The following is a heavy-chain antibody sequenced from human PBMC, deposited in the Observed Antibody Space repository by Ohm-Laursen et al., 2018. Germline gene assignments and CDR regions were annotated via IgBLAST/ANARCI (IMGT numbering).Heavy chain of an antibody. V-gene: IGHV3-11*01. D-gene: IGHD5-24*01. CDR3: ARVRRGTLQSP. CDR1: GFTFSDYY. J-gene: IGHJ5*02. Sequence: SLRLSCTASGFTFSDYYMSWIRQAPGKGLEWVSYISSSGSTIYYADSVKGRFTISRGNAKNSLYLQMNSLRAEDTAVYYCARVRRGTLQSPWGQGTLVTVSS. CDR2: ISSSGSTI.